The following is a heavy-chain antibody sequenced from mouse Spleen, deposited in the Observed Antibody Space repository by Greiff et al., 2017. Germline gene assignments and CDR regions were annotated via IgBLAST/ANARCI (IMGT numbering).Heavy chain of an antibody. Sequence: EVKLVESGGGLVQPGGSLKLSCAASGIDFSRYWMSWVRRAPGKGLEWIGEINPDSSTINYAPSLKDKFIISRDNAKNTLYLQMSKVRSEDTALYYCARPEYDYDEGWFAYWGQGTLVTVSA. CDR3: ARPEYDYDEGWFAY. V-gene: IGHV4-1*01. J-gene: IGHJ3*01. CDR1: GIDFSRYW. CDR2: INPDSSTI. D-gene: IGHD2-4*01.